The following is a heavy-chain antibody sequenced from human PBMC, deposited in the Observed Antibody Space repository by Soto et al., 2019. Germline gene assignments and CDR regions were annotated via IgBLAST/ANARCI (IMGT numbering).Heavy chain of an antibody. CDR3: ARARRGLLWFGESYWFDP. J-gene: IGHJ5*02. D-gene: IGHD3-10*01. CDR1: GDSVSSNSAA. CDR2: TYYRSKWYN. V-gene: IGHV6-1*01. Sequence: SPTLSLTCAISGDSVSSNSAAWNWIRQSPSRGLEWLGRTYYRSKWYNDYAVSVKSRITINPDTSKNQFSLQLNSVTPEDTAVYYCARARRGLLWFGESYWFDPWGQGTLVTVSS.